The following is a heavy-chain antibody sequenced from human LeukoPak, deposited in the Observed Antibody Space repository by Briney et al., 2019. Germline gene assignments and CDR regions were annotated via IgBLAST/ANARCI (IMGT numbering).Heavy chain of an antibody. CDR3: ARDRVTMVRGVTPSPYNWFDP. J-gene: IGHJ5*02. CDR1: GYTFTIYG. V-gene: IGHV1-18*04. Sequence: GASVNVSCMASGYTFTIYGISWVRQAPGQGLEWVGWISAYNGNTNYAQKLQGRVTMTTDTSTSTAYMELRSLRSDDTAVYYCARDRVTMVRGVTPSPYNWFDPWGQGTLVTVSS. CDR2: ISAYNGNT. D-gene: IGHD3-10*01.